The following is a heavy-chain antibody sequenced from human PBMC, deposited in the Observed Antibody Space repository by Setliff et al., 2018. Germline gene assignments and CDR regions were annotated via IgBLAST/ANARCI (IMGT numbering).Heavy chain of an antibody. D-gene: IGHD1-1*01. J-gene: IGHJ1*01. CDR3: IREGYSEYFQD. CDR1: GASVSSHY. Sequence: SETLSLTCNVSGASVSSHYWDWIRQPPGKGLEWIGFISYSGITTYNVSLKSRVSISVDTSKNQLSLTLSSVTAADTAVYYCIREGYSEYFQDWGRGTLVTVSS. V-gene: IGHV4-59*02. CDR2: ISYSGIT.